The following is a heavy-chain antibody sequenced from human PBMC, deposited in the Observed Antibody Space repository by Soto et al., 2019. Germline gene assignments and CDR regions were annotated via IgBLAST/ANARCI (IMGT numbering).Heavy chain of an antibody. CDR3: ARGDYFDNSGPFSDAFDV. CDR1: GFTFNKYW. CDR2: IKQDGTEK. D-gene: IGHD3-22*01. V-gene: IGHV3-7*04. J-gene: IGHJ3*01. Sequence: SLRLSCAASGFTFNKYWMSWVRQAPGKGLEWVANIKQDGTEKWYVDSVKGRFTISRDNAKNSLYLQVNNLRAEDTAVYYCARGDYFDNSGPFSDAFDVWGQGTMVTVSS.